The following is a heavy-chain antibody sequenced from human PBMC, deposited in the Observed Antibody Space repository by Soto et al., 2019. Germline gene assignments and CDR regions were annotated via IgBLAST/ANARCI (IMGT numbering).Heavy chain of an antibody. V-gene: IGHV1-46*01. CDR3: ARGGHVVVVTAALDY. CDR2: VNPSGGHT. CDR1: GDTFADYY. Sequence: QVQLVQSGAEVKKPGASVKVSCKASGDTFADYYIHWVRQAPGQGLEWMGTVNPSGGHTTYAQHFLGRMTMTRDTSTSTLYMELTSLTSEDTAVYYCARGGHVVVVTAALDYWGQGTLVTVSS. J-gene: IGHJ4*02. D-gene: IGHD2-21*02.